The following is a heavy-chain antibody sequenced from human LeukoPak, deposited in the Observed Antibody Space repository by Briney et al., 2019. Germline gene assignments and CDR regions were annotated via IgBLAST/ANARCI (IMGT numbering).Heavy chain of an antibody. V-gene: IGHV4-4*02. D-gene: IGHD4-17*01. CDR2: IYHIGST. Sequence: SGTESLTCAVSGGSISSSNWWRWVRQPPGKGLEWIGEIYHIGSTNYNPSLKSRVTISVDKSKNQFSLKLSSVTAADTAVYYCARAPDYGDVHLFDYWGQGTMVTVSS. CDR3: ARAPDYGDVHLFDY. CDR1: GGSISSSNW. J-gene: IGHJ4*02.